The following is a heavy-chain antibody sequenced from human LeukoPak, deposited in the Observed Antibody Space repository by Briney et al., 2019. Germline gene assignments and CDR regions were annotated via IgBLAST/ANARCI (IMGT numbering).Heavy chain of an antibody. CDR1: GFTFSDYY. J-gene: IGHJ6*04. CDR3: ARVRGSILWFRELSSYGMDV. D-gene: IGHD3-10*01. V-gene: IGHV3-11*06. Sequence: GGSLRLSCAASGFTFSDYYMSWIRQAPGKGLEWVSYISSSSSYTNYADSVKGRFTISRDNAKNSLYLQMNSLRAEDTAVYYCARVRGSILWFRELSSYGMDVWGKGTTVTVSS. CDR2: ISSSSSYT.